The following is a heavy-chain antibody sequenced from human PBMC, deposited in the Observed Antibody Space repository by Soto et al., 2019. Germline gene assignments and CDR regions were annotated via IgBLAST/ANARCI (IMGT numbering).Heavy chain of an antibody. Sequence: GGSLRLSCAASGFTFSSYAMHWVRQAPGKGLEWVAVISYDGSNKYYADSVKGRFTISRDNSKNTLYLQMNSLRAEDTAVYYCAREGQVAIAVAGPYFDYWGQGTLVTVSS. V-gene: IGHV3-30-3*01. CDR2: ISYDGSNK. J-gene: IGHJ4*02. D-gene: IGHD6-19*01. CDR1: GFTFSSYA. CDR3: AREGQVAIAVAGPYFDY.